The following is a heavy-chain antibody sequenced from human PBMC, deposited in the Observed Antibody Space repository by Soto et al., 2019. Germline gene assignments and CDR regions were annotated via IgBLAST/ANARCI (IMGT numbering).Heavy chain of an antibody. J-gene: IGHJ6*02. V-gene: IGHV3-48*02. CDR1: GFTFSSYD. D-gene: IGHD1-26*01. Sequence: RSCSGSGFTFSSYDMNWVRQAPGKGLEWVSYISLSSSTIYYADSVKGRFTISRDNAKNSLYLQMNSLRDEDTAVYYCARAVSGYYGMDVWGQETTVTVSS. CDR2: ISLSSSTI. CDR3: ARAVSGYYGMDV.